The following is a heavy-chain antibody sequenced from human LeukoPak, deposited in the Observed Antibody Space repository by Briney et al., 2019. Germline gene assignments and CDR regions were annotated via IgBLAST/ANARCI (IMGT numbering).Heavy chain of an antibody. CDR3: AREVIVHHPAFGD. CDR1: GDSFTTYS. CDR2: IAPMFEKA. V-gene: IGHV1-69*01. Sequence: SVKVSCKTSGDSFTTYSISWVRQAPGQGLAWMGDIAPMFEKANYARKFQGRVTMTADQSTSTVYMELSSLESDDTAIYYCAREVIVHHPAFGDWGQGTQVTVSS. J-gene: IGHJ1*01. D-gene: IGHD2-15*01.